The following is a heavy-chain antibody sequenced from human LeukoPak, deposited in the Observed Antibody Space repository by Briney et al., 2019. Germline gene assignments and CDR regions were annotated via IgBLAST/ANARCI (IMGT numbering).Heavy chain of an antibody. CDR2: IYPGDSDT. Sequence: GESLKISCKGSGYSFTTYWIGWVRQMPGKGLECMGIIYPGDSDTRYSPPFQGQVTISADKSISTAYLQWSSLKASDTAMYYCARHETGPYFDYWGQGTLVTVSS. D-gene: IGHD1-1*01. CDR1: GYSFTTYW. CDR3: ARHETGPYFDY. J-gene: IGHJ4*02. V-gene: IGHV5-51*01.